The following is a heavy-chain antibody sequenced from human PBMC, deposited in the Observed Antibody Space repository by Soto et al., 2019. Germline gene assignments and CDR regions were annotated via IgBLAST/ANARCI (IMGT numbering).Heavy chain of an antibody. Sequence: PGGSLRLSCAASGFTVSDYYMSWIRQAPGKGLEWLSYSSNSGTYTRYADSVKGRFTISRDNSKNTLYLQMNSLRAEDTAVYYCAKDGGRFLEWLYPAGDAFDIWGQGTMVTVSS. J-gene: IGHJ3*02. CDR1: GFTVSDYY. CDR3: AKDGGRFLEWLYPAGDAFDI. V-gene: IGHV3-11*06. D-gene: IGHD3-3*01. CDR2: SSNSGTYT.